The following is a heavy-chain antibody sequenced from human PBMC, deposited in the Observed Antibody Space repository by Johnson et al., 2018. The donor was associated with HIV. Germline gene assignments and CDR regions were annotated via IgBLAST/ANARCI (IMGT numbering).Heavy chain of an antibody. CDR1: GFTFDDYA. Sequence: EVQLVESGGGLVQPGRSLRLSCAASGFTFDDYAMHWVRQAPGKGLEWVSGISWNSGSIGYADSVKGRFTISRDNAKNSLYLQMNSLRAEDTALYYCAKDVLYVVYCSGGGCWEDAFDIWGQGTKVTVSS. CDR3: AKDVLYVVYCSGGGCWEDAFDI. D-gene: IGHD2-15*01. CDR2: ISWNSGSI. J-gene: IGHJ3*02. V-gene: IGHV3-9*01.